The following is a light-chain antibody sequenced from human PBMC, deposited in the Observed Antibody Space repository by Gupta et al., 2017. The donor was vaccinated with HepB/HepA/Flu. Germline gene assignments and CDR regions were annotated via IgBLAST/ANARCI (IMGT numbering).Light chain of an antibody. CDR3: MQGLQDMCI. J-gene: IGKJ2*04. CDR2: LGS. CDR1: QSLVHSNGYNY. Sequence: DIVMTQSPLSLPVTPGEPASISCRSSQSLVHSNGYNYLDWYLQKPGQSPQLLIYLGSYRASGVPDRFSGSGSGTDFTLKISRVEAGDVGIYYCMQGLQDMCIFGQGTKLEIK. V-gene: IGKV2-28*01.